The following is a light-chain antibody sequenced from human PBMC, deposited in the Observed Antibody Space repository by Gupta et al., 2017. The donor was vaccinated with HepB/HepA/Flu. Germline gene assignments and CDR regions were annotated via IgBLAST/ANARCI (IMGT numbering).Light chain of an antibody. CDR1: SGSIASNY. CDR2: EDN. CDR3: QSYDSSNVV. V-gene: IGLV6-57*02. Sequence: NFMLTQPHSVSSSPGKTVTISCPGSSGSIASNYVQWYQQRPGSAPTTVIYEDNQRPSGVPDRFSGSIDSSSNSASLTISGLKTEDEADYYCQSYDSSNVVFGGGTKLTVL. J-gene: IGLJ2*01.